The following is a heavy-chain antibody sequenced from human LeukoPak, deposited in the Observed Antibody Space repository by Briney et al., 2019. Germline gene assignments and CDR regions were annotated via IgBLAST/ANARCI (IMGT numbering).Heavy chain of an antibody. V-gene: IGHV3-53*01. J-gene: IGHJ4*02. CDR1: GFTVRSNY. CDR3: AISGLGFGEFRGLDY. Sequence: GGSLRLSCAASGFTVRSNYMNWVRQAPGKGLEWVSVIFSSGPTYYADSVKGRFTISRDTSKNALYLQMNSLRAEDTAVYYCAISGLGFGEFRGLDYWGQGTLVTVSS. CDR2: IFSSGPT. D-gene: IGHD3-10*01.